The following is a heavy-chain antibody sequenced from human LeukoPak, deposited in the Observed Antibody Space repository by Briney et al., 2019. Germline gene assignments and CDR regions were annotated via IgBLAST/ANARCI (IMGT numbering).Heavy chain of an antibody. Sequence: PGGSLRLSCATSGLSSNHPWVSWVRQGPGKGLEWLGRFKITGGGGTTDYAAPVQGRFTISRHDSENTIYLQMNSLKTEDTAVYYCAADLNGGLDFWGQGTLVTVSP. V-gene: IGHV3-15*01. CDR2: FKITGGGGTT. D-gene: IGHD7-27*01. CDR3: AADLNGGLDF. J-gene: IGHJ4*02. CDR1: GLSSNHPW.